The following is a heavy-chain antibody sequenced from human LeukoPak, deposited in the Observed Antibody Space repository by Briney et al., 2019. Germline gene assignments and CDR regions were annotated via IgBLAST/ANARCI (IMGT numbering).Heavy chain of an antibody. Sequence: SPTLSLTFAISGDSVSSNRAAWNWIRQSPSRGLKWLGRTYYRTKWYYGYAVSVKSRVTINPDTSKNQFSLQLNSVTPEDTAVYYCAKGLRLENWFDPWGQGTLVTVSS. D-gene: IGHD5-12*01. CDR1: GDSVSSNRAA. V-gene: IGHV6-1*01. J-gene: IGHJ5*02. CDR2: TYYRTKWYY. CDR3: AKGLRLENWFDP.